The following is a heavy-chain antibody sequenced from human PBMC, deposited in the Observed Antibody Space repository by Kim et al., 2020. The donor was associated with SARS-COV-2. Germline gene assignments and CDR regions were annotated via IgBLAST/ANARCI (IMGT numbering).Heavy chain of an antibody. D-gene: IGHD4-17*01. CDR3: ARAADYGDYQYYYYGMDV. J-gene: IGHJ6*02. V-gene: IGHV3-11*06. Sequence: GRFTISRDNAKNSLYVQMNSLRAEDTAVYYCARAADYGDYQYYYYGMDVWGQGTTVTVSS.